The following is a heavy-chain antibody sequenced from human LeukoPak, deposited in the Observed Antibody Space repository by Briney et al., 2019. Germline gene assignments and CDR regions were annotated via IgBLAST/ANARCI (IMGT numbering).Heavy chain of an antibody. CDR1: GYTFTSYG. Sequence: EASVKVSCKASGYTFTSYGISWVRQAPGQGLEWVGWISTYNGNTNYAQKLQGRVTMTTDTSTSTAYMELRSLRSDDTAVYYCAKELVDTAMVYQELGYWGQGTLVTVSS. D-gene: IGHD5-18*01. J-gene: IGHJ4*02. CDR2: ISTYNGNT. CDR3: AKELVDTAMVYQELGY. V-gene: IGHV1-18*01.